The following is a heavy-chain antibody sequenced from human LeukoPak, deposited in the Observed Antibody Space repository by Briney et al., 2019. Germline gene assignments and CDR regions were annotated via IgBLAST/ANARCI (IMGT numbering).Heavy chain of an antibody. D-gene: IGHD1-26*01. CDR3: ARDSHDGSFFYFQH. CDR2: ISAYNGNT. J-gene: IGHJ1*01. Sequence: ASVKVSCKASGYTFTSYGVSWVRQAPGQGLEWMGWISAYNGNTNYAQNLQGRVTMTTDTFTSTAYMELRSLRSDDTAAYYCARDSHDGSFFYFQHWGQGTLVTVSS. CDR1: GYTFTSYG. V-gene: IGHV1-18*01.